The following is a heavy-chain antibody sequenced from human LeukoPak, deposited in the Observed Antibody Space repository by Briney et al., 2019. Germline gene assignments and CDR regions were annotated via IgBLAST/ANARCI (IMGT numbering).Heavy chain of an antibody. J-gene: IGHJ6*02. CDR1: GYTFTSYD. V-gene: IGHV1-8*01. D-gene: IGHD6-19*01. CDR2: MNPNSGNT. CDR3: ARVKVAVAGRSYYYYGMDV. Sequence: ASVKVSCKASGYTFTSYDINWVRQATGQGLEWMGWMNPNSGNTGYAQKFQGRVTMTGNTSISTAYMELSSLRSEDTAVYYCARVKVAVAGRSYYYYGMDVWGQGTTVTVSS.